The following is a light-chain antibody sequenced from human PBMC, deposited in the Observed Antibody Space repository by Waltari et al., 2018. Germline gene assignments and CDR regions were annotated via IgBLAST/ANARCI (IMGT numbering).Light chain of an antibody. J-gene: IGLJ1*01. CDR2: DVS. CDR3: SAYTATDIYV. Sequence: WYQQHPGQAPKLICSDVSQRPSGVTARFSGSKSGYTASLTISGLQTEDEADYYCSAYTATDIYVFGSGTTVTVL. V-gene: IGLV2-11*03.